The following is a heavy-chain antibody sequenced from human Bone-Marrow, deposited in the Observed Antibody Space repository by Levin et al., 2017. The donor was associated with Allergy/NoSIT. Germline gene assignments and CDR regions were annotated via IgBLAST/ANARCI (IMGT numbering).Heavy chain of an antibody. CDR2: INPSGGST. CDR3: ARDYVEIFGVDPGSLFDY. V-gene: IGHV1-46*01. Sequence: ASVKVSCKASGYTFTSYYMHWVRQAPGQGLEWMGIINPSGGSTSYAQKFQGRVTMTRDTSTSTVYMELSSLRSEDTAVYYCARDYVEIFGVDPGSLFDYWGQGTLVTVSS. D-gene: IGHD3-3*01. J-gene: IGHJ4*02. CDR1: GYTFTSYY.